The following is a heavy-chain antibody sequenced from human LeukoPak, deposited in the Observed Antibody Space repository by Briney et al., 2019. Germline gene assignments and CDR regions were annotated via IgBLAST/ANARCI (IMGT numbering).Heavy chain of an antibody. D-gene: IGHD3-10*01. J-gene: IGHJ6*03. Sequence: PGGSLRLSCAASGFTFNTYDMRWVRQAPGKGLVWVSVISAEGGSTYYTDSVKGLFTISRDNSQNTLYLQMNSLRADDTAVYYCAKTYYSSPAGVMDVWVKGTTVTVSS. CDR2: ISAEGGST. V-gene: IGHV3-23*01. CDR3: AKTYYSSPAGVMDV. CDR1: GFTFNTYD.